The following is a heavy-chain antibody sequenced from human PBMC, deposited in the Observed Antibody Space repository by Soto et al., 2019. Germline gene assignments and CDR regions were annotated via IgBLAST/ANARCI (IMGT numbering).Heavy chain of an antibody. J-gene: IGHJ4*02. CDR1: GYTFTSYY. Sequence: ASVKVSCKASGYTFTSYYMHWVRQAPGQGLEWMGIINPSGGSTSYAQKFQGRVTMTRDTSTSTVYMELSSLRSEDTAVYYCARGRGPPGIAAAGRAFYFDYWGQGTLVTVSS. CDR3: ARGRGPPGIAAAGRAFYFDY. CDR2: INPSGGST. V-gene: IGHV1-46*01. D-gene: IGHD6-13*01.